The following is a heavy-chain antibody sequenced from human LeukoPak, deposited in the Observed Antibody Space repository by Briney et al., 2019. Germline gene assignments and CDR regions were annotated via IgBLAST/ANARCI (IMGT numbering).Heavy chain of an antibody. CDR3: ARDRPYCSSTSCLPQPFDY. V-gene: IGHV1-18*01. CDR2: ISAYNGNT. CDR1: GCTFTSYG. J-gene: IGHJ4*02. D-gene: IGHD2-2*01. Sequence: ASVKVSCKASGCTFTSYGISWVRQAPGQGLEWMGWISAYNGNTNYAQKLQGRVTMTTDTSTSTAYMELRSLRSDDTAVYYCARDRPYCSSTSCLPQPFDYWGQGTLVTVSS.